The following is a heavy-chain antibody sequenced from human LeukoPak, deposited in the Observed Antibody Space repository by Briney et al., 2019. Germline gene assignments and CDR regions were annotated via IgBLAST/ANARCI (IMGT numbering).Heavy chain of an antibody. J-gene: IGHJ6*02. CDR1: GFTFDDYA. CDR2: ISWNSGSI. D-gene: IGHD5-18*01. CDR3: AKDQGGYSYAGHSYYGLDV. V-gene: IGHV3-9*01. Sequence: GGSLRLSCAASGFTFDDYARHWVRQAPGKGLEWVSGISWNSGSIGYADSVKGRFTISREHAKNSLYLQMNSLRAEDPDLYYCAKDQGGYSYAGHSYYGLDVRGQGTTVNVSS.